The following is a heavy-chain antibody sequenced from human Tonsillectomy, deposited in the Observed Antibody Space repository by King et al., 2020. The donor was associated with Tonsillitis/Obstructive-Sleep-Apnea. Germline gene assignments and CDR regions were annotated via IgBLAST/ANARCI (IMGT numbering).Heavy chain of an antibody. D-gene: IGHD2-8*01. J-gene: IGHJ5*02. CDR1: GNTLNELS. CDR3: ATVPEYCTNGICYMKWFDP. CDR2: FDAEEGET. Sequence: VQLVQSGAEVKKPGASVKVSCKVSGNTLNELSIHWVRQAPGKGLEWMGGFDAEEGETIYAQKFQGRVTVTEDTSTDTAYMELSSLRSEDTAVYYCATVPEYCTNGICYMKWFDPWGQGTLVTVSS. V-gene: IGHV1-24*01.